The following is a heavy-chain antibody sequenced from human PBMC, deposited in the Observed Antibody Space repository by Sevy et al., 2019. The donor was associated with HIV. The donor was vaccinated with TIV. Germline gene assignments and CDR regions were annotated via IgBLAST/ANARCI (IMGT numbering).Heavy chain of an antibody. Sequence: ASVKVSCKASGGTFSSYAISWVRQAPGQGLEWMGGIIPIFGTANYAQMFQGRVTITADESTSTAYMELSSLRSEDTAVYYWARVSSGYCSGGSCPNYYYYGMDVWGQGTTVTVSS. V-gene: IGHV1-69*13. J-gene: IGHJ6*02. CDR1: GGTFSSYA. D-gene: IGHD2-15*01. CDR3: ARVSSGYCSGGSCPNYYYYGMDV. CDR2: IIPIFGTA.